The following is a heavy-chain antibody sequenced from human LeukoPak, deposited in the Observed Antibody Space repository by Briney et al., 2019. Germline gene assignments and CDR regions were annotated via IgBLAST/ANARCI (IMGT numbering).Heavy chain of an antibody. CDR3: AKDAAGELRSPYFDY. D-gene: IGHD1-26*01. Sequence: PGGSLRLSCAASGFTFDDYAMHWVRQAPGKGLEWVSGISWNSGSIGYADSVKGRFTISRDNAKNSLYLQMNSLRAEDTALYYCAKDAAGELRSPYFDYWGQGTLVTVSS. J-gene: IGHJ4*02. CDR2: ISWNSGSI. CDR1: GFTFDDYA. V-gene: IGHV3-9*01.